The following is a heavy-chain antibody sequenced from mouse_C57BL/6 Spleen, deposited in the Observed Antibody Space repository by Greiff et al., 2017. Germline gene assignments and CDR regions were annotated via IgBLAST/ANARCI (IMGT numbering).Heavy chain of an antibody. CDR2: IDPSDSYT. CDR1: GYTFTSYW. D-gene: IGHD2-3*01. V-gene: IGHV1-69*01. CDR3: ARRDGYYVGYYAMDY. J-gene: IGHJ4*01. Sequence: VQLQQSGAELVKPGASVKLSCKASGYTFTSYWMHWVKQRPGQGLEWIGEIDPSDSYTNYNQKFKGKSTLTVDKSSSTAYMQLSSLTSEDCAVYYGARRDGYYVGYYAMDYWGQGTSVTVSS.